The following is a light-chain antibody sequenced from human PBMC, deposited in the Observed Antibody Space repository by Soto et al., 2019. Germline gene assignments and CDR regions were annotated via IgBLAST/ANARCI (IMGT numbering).Light chain of an antibody. CDR1: TSDVGAYNY. CDR3: SSYTSSSTLV. Sequence: QSVLTQPASVSGSLGQSITISCTGTTSDVGAYNYVSWYQQHPGKAPQLVIYDVTKRPSGVSNRFSDSKSGNTASLTISGLQAEDEADYYCSSYTSSSTLVFGGGTKLTVL. J-gene: IGLJ3*02. CDR2: DVT. V-gene: IGLV2-14*03.